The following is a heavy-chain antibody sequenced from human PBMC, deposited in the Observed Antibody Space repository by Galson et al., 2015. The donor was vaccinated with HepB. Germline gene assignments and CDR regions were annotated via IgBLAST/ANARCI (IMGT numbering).Heavy chain of an antibody. CDR3: ARDLASDSGWYSDY. J-gene: IGHJ4*02. CDR2: ISYDGSNK. Sequence: SLRLSCAASGFTFSSYAMHWVRQAPGKGLEWVAAISYDGSNKYYADSVKGRFTISRDNSKNTMYLQMNSLRAEDTAVYYCARDLASDSGWYSDYWGQGTLVTVSS. CDR1: GFTFSSYA. D-gene: IGHD6-19*01. V-gene: IGHV3-30-3*01.